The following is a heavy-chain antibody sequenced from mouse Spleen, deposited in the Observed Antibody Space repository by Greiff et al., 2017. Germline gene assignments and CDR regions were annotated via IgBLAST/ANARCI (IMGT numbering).Heavy chain of an antibody. D-gene: IGHD2-1*01. Sequence: QVQLQQSGAELVKPGASVKMSCKASGYTFTTYPIHWMKQRPEQGLEWIGYIYPRDGSTKYNEKFKGKATLTADKSSSTAYMQLNSLTSEDSAVYFCAREGILRWSFDYWGQGTTLTVSS. CDR3: AREGILRWSFDY. CDR1: GYTFTTYP. J-gene: IGHJ2*01. CDR2: IYPRDGST. V-gene: IGHV1-78*01.